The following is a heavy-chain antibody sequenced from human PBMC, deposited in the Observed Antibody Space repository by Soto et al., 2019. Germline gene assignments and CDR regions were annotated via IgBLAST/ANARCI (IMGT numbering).Heavy chain of an antibody. V-gene: IGHV3-23*01. CDR3: AKDSYEESVDY. J-gene: IGHJ4*02. CDR2: ISGSGGST. D-gene: IGHD3-16*01. Sequence: VTLRLSCAASGFTLSRYAMSWVRQARRKGLEWVSAISGSGGSTYYAVSVKGRFTISRDNTKNTLYLQMNSLRAEDTAVYYCAKDSYEESVDYWGKGTLVTVCS. CDR1: GFTLSRYA.